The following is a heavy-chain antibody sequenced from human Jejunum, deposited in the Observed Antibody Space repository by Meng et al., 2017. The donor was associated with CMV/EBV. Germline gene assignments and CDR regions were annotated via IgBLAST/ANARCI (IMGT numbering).Heavy chain of an antibody. V-gene: IGHV1-2*02. D-gene: IGHD4/OR15-4a*01. Sequence: ASGNTFTGFYIHWVRQAPGQGLEWMGWINPASGGTEYAQKFQGRVTMTRDTASSTVYMDLSSLKSDDTAVYYCARDLRPTNFYFDSWGQGALVTVSS. J-gene: IGHJ4*02. CDR1: GNTFTGFY. CDR2: INPASGGT. CDR3: ARDLRPTNFYFDS.